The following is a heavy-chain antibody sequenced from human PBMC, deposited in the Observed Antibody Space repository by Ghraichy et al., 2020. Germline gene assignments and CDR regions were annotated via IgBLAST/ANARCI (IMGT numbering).Heavy chain of an antibody. D-gene: IGHD3-22*01. V-gene: IGHV3-23*01. Sequence: GGSLKLSCAASGFTFSSYAMSWVRQAPGKGLEWVSAISGSGGSTYYADSVKGRFTISRDNSKNTLYLQMNSLRAEDTAVYYCAKVSGSSGYWWDAFDIWGQGTMVTVSS. CDR2: ISGSGGST. CDR1: GFTFSSYA. CDR3: AKVSGSSGYWWDAFDI. J-gene: IGHJ3*02.